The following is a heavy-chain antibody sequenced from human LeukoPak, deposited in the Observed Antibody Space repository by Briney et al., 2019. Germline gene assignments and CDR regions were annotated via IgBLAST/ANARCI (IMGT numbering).Heavy chain of an antibody. J-gene: IGHJ4*02. CDR3: ARDRRDAYTF. CDR1: GFTVRDNY. D-gene: IGHD5-24*01. Sequence: GGSLRLSCAASGFTVRDNYMSWVRQAPGKGLEWVSVMYAGGYTYYADSVKGRFTISRDNAKNTLYLQMDSLRAEDTAVYYCARDRRDAYTFWGQGTLVTVSS. CDR2: MYAGGYT. V-gene: IGHV3-53*01.